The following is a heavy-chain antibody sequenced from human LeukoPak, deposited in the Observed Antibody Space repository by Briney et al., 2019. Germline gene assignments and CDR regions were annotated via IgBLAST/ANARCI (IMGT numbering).Heavy chain of an antibody. CDR3: AKDMEEVTTAGGYFDY. CDR1: GFTFDDYA. CDR2: ISWNSGSI. D-gene: IGHD3-16*01. Sequence: GGSLRLSCAASGFTFDDYAMHWVRQAPGKGLEWVSGISWNSGSIGYADSVKGRFTISRDNSKNTLYLQMNSLRAEDTAVYYCAKDMEEVTTAGGYFDYWGQGTLVTVSS. J-gene: IGHJ4*02. V-gene: IGHV3-9*01.